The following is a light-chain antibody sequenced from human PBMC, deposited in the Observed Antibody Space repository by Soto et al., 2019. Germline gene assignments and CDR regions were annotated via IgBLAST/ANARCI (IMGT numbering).Light chain of an antibody. Sequence: DIQLTQSPSTLSASVGDRVTITSRASQSISAWLAWYQLKPGKAPKLLIYKASILESGVPSRFSGSVSGAEFTLTISSLQPDDFGAYFCQQSYTFGQGTRLEIK. CDR3: QQSYT. J-gene: IGKJ2*01. V-gene: IGKV1-5*03. CDR2: KAS. CDR1: QSISAW.